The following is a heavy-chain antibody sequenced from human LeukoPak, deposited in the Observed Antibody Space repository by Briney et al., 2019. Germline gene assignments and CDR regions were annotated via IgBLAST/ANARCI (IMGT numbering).Heavy chain of an antibody. D-gene: IGHD1-26*01. Sequence: APVKVSCKASGGTLSSYAISWVRQAPGQGLEWMGGIIPIFGTANYAQKFQGRVTITADESTSTAYMELSSLRSEDTAVYYCAREGWGSGEGADVWGKGTTVTVSS. CDR1: GGTLSSYA. V-gene: IGHV1-69*13. CDR2: IIPIFGTA. J-gene: IGHJ6*04. CDR3: AREGWGSGEGADV.